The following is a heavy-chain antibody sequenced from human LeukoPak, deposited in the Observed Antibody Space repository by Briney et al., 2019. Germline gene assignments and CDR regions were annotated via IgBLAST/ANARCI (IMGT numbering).Heavy chain of an antibody. Sequence: GGSLRLSCAASGFTFSSYWMSWVRQAPGKGLEWVANIKQDGSEKHYVDSVKGRFTISRDNAKNSLYLQMNSLRAEDTAVYYCARGAYYLKPLAFDYWGQGTLVTVSS. CDR2: IKQDGSEK. CDR1: GFTFSSYW. V-gene: IGHV3-7*01. D-gene: IGHD1-26*01. J-gene: IGHJ4*02. CDR3: ARGAYYLKPLAFDY.